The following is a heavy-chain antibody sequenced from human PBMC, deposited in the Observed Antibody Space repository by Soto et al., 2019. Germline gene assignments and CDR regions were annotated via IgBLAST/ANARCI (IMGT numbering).Heavy chain of an antibody. V-gene: IGHV4-39*01. D-gene: IGHD3-10*01. J-gene: IGHJ4*02. Sequence: SETLSLTCTVSGGSISSSSYYWGWIRQPPGKGLEWIGSIYYSGSTYYNPSLKSRVTISVDTSKNQFSLKLSSVTAADTAVYYCARHGGLPEGFGELGHFDYWGQGTLVTVSS. CDR2: IYYSGST. CDR3: ARHGGLPEGFGELGHFDY. CDR1: GGSISSSSYY.